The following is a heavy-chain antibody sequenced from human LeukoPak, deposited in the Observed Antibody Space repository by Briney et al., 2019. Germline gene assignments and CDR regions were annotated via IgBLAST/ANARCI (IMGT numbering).Heavy chain of an antibody. CDR3: ARGTVGGFGALFYYYYYMDV. CDR2: ISSSGSTI. J-gene: IGHJ6*03. D-gene: IGHD3-10*01. CDR1: GFTFSDYY. Sequence: GGSLRLSCAASGFTFSDYYMSWIRQAPGKGLEWVSYISSSGSTIYYADSVKGRFTISRDNAKNSLYLQMNSLRAEDTAVYYCARGTVGGFGALFYYYYYMDVWGKGTTVTISS. V-gene: IGHV3-11*01.